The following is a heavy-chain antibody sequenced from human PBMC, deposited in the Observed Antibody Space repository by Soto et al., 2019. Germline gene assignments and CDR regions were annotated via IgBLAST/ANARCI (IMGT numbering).Heavy chain of an antibody. V-gene: IGHV4-34*01. Sequence: LETLSLTCAVYGGSFSGYQWTWIRQPPGKGLEWIGEINHRGSTNLNPSLGSRVTFLVDTSKNQFSLKLRSVTAADTAVYYCARGRQVAPSALFRRAGDYSLDVWGQGTTVTVSS. CDR1: GGSFSGYQ. CDR3: ARGRQVAPSALFRRAGDYSLDV. J-gene: IGHJ6*02. D-gene: IGHD2-2*01. CDR2: INHRGST.